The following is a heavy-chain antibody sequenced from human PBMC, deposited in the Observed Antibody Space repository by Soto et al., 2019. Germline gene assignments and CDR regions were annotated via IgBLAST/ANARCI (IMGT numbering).Heavy chain of an antibody. CDR3: ARVYCSTTTCHVQAFDS. CDR2: ISSAGDSS. J-gene: IGHJ4*02. Sequence: VGSLRLSCAASGFTFSSYEMNWVRQAPGKTLEWVSYISSAGDSSYYADSVKSRFTISRDNAKNSLYLQMNSLRVEDTAVYYCARVYCSTTTCHVQAFDSWGQGTLVTVSS. V-gene: IGHV3-48*03. D-gene: IGHD2-2*01. CDR1: GFTFSSYE.